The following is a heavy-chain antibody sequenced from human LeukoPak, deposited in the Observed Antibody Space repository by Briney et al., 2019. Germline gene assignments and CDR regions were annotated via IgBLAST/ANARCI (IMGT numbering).Heavy chain of an antibody. J-gene: IGHJ4*02. D-gene: IGHD3-22*01. CDR1: GFTFSSYG. V-gene: IGHV3-30*03. Sequence: GGSLRLSCAASGFTFSSYGMHWVRQAPGKGLEWVAVISYDGSNKYYADSVKGRFTISRDNSKNTLYLQMNSLRAEDTAVYYCARQMIYYDNSGLDYWGQGTLVTVSS. CDR2: ISYDGSNK. CDR3: ARQMIYYDNSGLDY.